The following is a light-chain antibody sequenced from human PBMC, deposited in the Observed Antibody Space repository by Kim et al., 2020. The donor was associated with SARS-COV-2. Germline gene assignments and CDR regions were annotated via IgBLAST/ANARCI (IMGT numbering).Light chain of an antibody. CDR1: NIGSKS. CDR2: YDR. CDR3: QVWDSSSDHPV. J-gene: IGLJ3*02. V-gene: IGLV3-21*04. Sequence: SYELTQPPSVSVAPGKTARITCGGNNIGSKSVHWYQQKPGQAPVLVIYYDRDRPSGIPERFSGSNSGNTATLAISRVEAGDEADYYCQVWDSSSDHPVFGRGTKLTVL.